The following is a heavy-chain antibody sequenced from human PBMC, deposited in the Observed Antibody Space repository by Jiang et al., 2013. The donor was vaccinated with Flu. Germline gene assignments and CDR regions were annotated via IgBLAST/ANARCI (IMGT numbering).Heavy chain of an antibody. CDR1: GGSFSGYY. CDR2: INHSGST. V-gene: IGHV4-34*01. J-gene: IGHJ6*02. CDR3: ARGLSVVPAAIYYYYYGMDV. D-gene: IGHD2-2*01. Sequence: ALLKPSETLSLTCAVYGGSFSGYYWSWIRQPPGKGLEWIGEINHSGSTNYNPSLKSRVTISVDTSKNQFSLKLSSVTAADTAVYYCARGLSVVPAAIYYYYYGMDVWGQGDHGHRLL.